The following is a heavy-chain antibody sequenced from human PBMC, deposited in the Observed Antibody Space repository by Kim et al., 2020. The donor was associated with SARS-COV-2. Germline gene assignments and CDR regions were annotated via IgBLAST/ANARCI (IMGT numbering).Heavy chain of an antibody. CDR2: IYPGDSDT. D-gene: IGHD3-16*01. V-gene: IGHV5-51*01. CDR1: GYTFTNHW. Sequence: GESLKISCKGSGYTFTNHWIAWVRQMPGKGLEWMGIIYPGDSDTRYSPSFQGQVTISADRSISTAYLQWSSLKPSDTAMYFCARRTGGIRLSSAFDIWGQGTMVTVSS. J-gene: IGHJ3*02. CDR3: ARRTGGIRLSSAFDI.